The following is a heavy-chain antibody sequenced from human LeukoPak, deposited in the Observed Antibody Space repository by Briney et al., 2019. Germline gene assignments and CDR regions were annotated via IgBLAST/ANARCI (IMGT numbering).Heavy chain of an antibody. Sequence: GTSLRLSCAAPEFTFSHYAMHWVRQAPGKGLEWVAVISYDGSNKYYADSVKGRFTISRDNSKNTLYLQTNSLRTDDTAVYYCARGLVSGSQRGYFDYWGHGALVTVSS. CDR2: ISYDGSNK. V-gene: IGHV3-30-3*01. J-gene: IGHJ4*01. CDR3: ARGLVSGSQRGYFDY. D-gene: IGHD1-26*01. CDR1: EFTFSHYA.